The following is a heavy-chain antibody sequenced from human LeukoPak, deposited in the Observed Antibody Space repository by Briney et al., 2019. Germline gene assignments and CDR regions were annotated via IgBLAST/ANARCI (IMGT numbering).Heavy chain of an antibody. Sequence: SGPTLVKPTQTLTLTGTFSGFSLSTSGVGVGWIRQPPGKALKWLALIYWNDDKRYSPSLKSRLTITKDTSKTQVVLTMTHMDTVDTATYYCAHRTYSSSWQDWFDPWGQGTLVTVSS. V-gene: IGHV2-5*01. CDR2: IYWNDDK. CDR1: GFSLSTSGVG. J-gene: IGHJ5*02. D-gene: IGHD6-13*01. CDR3: AHRTYSSSWQDWFDP.